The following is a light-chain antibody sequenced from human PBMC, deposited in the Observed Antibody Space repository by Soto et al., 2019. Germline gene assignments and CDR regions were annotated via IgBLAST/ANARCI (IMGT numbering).Light chain of an antibody. J-gene: IGKJ1*01. CDR2: AAS. Sequence: DIQMTQSPSSLSASVGDRVTITCRASQSISIYLNWYQQTPGKAPNLLIYAASSLQSGVPSRFSGSGSGTDFTLTISSLQPEDFATYYGQQSYSTPWTFGQGTKVEIK. CDR1: QSISIY. CDR3: QQSYSTPWT. V-gene: IGKV1-39*01.